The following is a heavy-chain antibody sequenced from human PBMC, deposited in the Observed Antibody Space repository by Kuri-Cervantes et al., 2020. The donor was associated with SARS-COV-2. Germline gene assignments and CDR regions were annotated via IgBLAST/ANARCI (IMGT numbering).Heavy chain of an antibody. D-gene: IGHD6-13*01. CDR3: ARGEGSRWSY. CDR1: GFTFSSYA. CDR2: ISYDGSNK. Sequence: GGSLRLSCAASGFTFSSYAMHWVRQAPGKGLEWVAVISYDGSNKYYADSVQDRFTISRDNSKNTLYLQMNSLRAEDTAVYYCARGEGSRWSYWGQGTLVTVSS. V-gene: IGHV3-30*04. J-gene: IGHJ4*02.